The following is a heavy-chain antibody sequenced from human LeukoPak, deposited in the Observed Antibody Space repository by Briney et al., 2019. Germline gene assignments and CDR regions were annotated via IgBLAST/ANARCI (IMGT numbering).Heavy chain of an antibody. V-gene: IGHV3-7*01. Sequence: GGSLRLSCTASGFSFSGYWMSWVRQAPGKGLEWVASINQDGSAQYYVDSVKGQFTISRDNAKNSLYLQMNSLRVEDTAVYYCARDSESWTETGPRFDYWGQGTLVTVSS. D-gene: IGHD3-9*01. CDR3: ARDSESWTETGPRFDY. J-gene: IGHJ4*02. CDR1: GFSFSGYW. CDR2: INQDGSAQ.